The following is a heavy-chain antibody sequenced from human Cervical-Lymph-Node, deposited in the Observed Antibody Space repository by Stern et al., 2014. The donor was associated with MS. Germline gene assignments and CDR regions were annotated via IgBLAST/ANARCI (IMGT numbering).Heavy chain of an antibody. CDR1: GGTLSTYG. CDR2: IIPMFGIS. V-gene: IGHV1-69*01. D-gene: IGHD3-10*01. Sequence: QVQLQQSGAEVKKPGSSVKVSCKASGGTLSTYGFSWVRQAPGQGLEWMGGIIPMFGISNSAQKFQGRVTITADESTSTAYMELSSLRSDDTAVYYCARYRSAVDWYFDLWGRGTLVTVSS. J-gene: IGHJ2*01. CDR3: ARYRSAVDWYFDL.